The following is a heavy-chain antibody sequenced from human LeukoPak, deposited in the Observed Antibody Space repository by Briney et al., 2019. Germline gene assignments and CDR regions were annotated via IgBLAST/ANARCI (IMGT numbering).Heavy chain of an antibody. J-gene: IGHJ4*02. CDR3: ATKGGSGRYFGS. V-gene: IGHV3-15*01. CDR2: IKSKTDGGAA. Sequence: PGGSLRLSCAASGFTVTNAWMTWVRQAPGKGLEWVGRIKSKTDGGAADYAAPVKGRFTISGDDSKNTLYLQMNSLKTEDTAVYYCATKGGSGRYFGSWGQGTLVTVSS. CDR1: GFTVTNAW. D-gene: IGHD1-26*01.